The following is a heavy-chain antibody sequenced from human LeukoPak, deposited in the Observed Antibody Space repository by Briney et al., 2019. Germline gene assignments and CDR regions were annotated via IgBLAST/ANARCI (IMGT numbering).Heavy chain of an antibody. CDR1: GYTFTSYY. J-gene: IGHJ4*02. V-gene: IGHV1-46*01. CDR2: INPSGGST. Sequence: GASVNVSCKASGYTFTSYYMHWVRQAPGQGLEWMGIINPSGGSTSYAQKFQGRVTMTRDTSTSTVYMELSSLRSEDTAVYYCARALRTGRLSRAIWSVGYWGQGTLVTVSS. D-gene: IGHD2-21*01. CDR3: ARALRTGRLSRAIWSVGY.